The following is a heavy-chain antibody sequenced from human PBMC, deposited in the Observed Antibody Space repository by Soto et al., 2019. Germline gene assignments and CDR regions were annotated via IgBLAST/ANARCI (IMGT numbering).Heavy chain of an antibody. J-gene: IGHJ4*02. CDR2: ISAYNGNT. D-gene: IGHD5-12*01. V-gene: IGHV1-18*01. CDR1: GYTFTSYG. CDR3: ARDYSGYDTFDY. Sequence: ASVKVSCKASGYTFTSYGISWVRQAPGQGLEWMGWISAYNGNTNYAQKLQGRVTMTTETSTSTAYMELRSLRSDDTDVYYCARDYSGYDTFDYWGQGTLVTASS.